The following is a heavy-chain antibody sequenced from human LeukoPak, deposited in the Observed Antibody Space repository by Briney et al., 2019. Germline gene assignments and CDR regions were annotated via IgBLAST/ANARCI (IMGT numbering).Heavy chain of an antibody. CDR3: ARHTAMGSPLHY. CDR1: GGSISSSAYY. J-gene: IGHJ4*02. D-gene: IGHD5-18*01. Sequence: SETLSLTCTVSGGSISSSAYYWGWIRQPPGKGLEWIGSRYYSGSTYYNPSLKTQVTISVDTSKNQISLNLSSVTAADTAVYYCARHTAMGSPLHYWGQGTLVTVSS. V-gene: IGHV4-39*01. CDR2: RYYSGST.